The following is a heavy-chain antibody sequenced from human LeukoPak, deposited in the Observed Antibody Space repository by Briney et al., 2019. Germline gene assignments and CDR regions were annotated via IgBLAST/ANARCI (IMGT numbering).Heavy chain of an antibody. J-gene: IGHJ6*04. CDR1: GFTFSSYA. V-gene: IGHV3-23*01. CDR3: AKGVVPAASTYYYYYYGMDV. Sequence: GGSLRLFCAASGFTFSSYAMSWVRQAPGKGLEWVSAISGSGGSTYYADSVKGRFTISRDNSKNTLYLQMNSLRAEDTAVYYCAKGVVPAASTYYYYYYGMDVWGKGTTVTVFS. D-gene: IGHD2-2*01. CDR2: ISGSGGST.